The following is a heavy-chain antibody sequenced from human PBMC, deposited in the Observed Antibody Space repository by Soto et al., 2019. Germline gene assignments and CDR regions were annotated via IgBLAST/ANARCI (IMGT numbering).Heavy chain of an antibody. Sequence: QVQLVESGGGVVQPGRSLRLSCAASGFTFSSYGKHWVRQAPDKGLEWVAVIWYDGSNKYYADSVKGRFTISRDNSKNTLYLLMNSLRAEDTAVYDCARGDRSGLHFHYWGQGTLVTVSS. CDR2: IWYDGSNK. V-gene: IGHV3-33*01. D-gene: IGHD3-16*01. CDR1: GFTFSSYG. CDR3: ARGDRSGLHFHY. J-gene: IGHJ4*02.